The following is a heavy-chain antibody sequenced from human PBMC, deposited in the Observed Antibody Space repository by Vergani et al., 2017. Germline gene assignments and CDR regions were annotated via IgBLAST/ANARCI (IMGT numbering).Heavy chain of an antibody. V-gene: IGHV4-34*01. Sequence: QLQLQQWGAGLLKPSETLSLTCAVYGGSFSGYYWSWIRQPPGKGLEWIGEINHSGSTNYNPALKSRVTISVDTSKNQFSLKLSSVTAADTAVYYCARRANDFWSGYYGPFDYWGQGTLVTVSS. CDR2: INHSGST. J-gene: IGHJ4*02. CDR1: GGSFSGYY. CDR3: ARRANDFWSGYYGPFDY. D-gene: IGHD3-3*01.